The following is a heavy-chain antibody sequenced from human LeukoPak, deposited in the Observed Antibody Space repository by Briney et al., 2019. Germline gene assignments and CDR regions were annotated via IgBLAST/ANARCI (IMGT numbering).Heavy chain of an antibody. CDR2: ISGSGGST. CDR3: AKEVGGYSSYRYFQH. Sequence: SGGSLRLSCAASGFTFSSYAMSWVRQAPGKGLEWVSAISGSGGSTYYADSVKGRFTISRDNSKNTLYLQMNSLRAEDTAVYYCAKEVGGYSSYRYFQHWGQGTLVTVSS. D-gene: IGHD6-19*01. V-gene: IGHV3-23*01. J-gene: IGHJ1*01. CDR1: GFTFSSYA.